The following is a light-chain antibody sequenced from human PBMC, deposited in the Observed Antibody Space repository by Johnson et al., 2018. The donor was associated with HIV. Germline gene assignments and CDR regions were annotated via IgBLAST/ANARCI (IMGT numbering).Light chain of an antibody. CDR3: GTWDSSLSAGV. J-gene: IGLJ1*01. V-gene: IGLV1-51*01. CDR2: DNN. CDR1: SSNIGNNY. Sequence: QPVLTQPPSVSAAPGQTVTISCSGSSSNIGNNYVSWYQQLPGTAPKLLIYDNNKRPSGIPGRFSGSKSGPSATLGITGLQTGDEADYYCGTWDSSLSAGVFGTGTKVTVL.